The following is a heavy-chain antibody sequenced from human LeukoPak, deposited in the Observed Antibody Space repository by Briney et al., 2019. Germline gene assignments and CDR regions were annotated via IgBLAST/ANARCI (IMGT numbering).Heavy chain of an antibody. Sequence: GGSLRLSCAASGFTFSTYWMNWVRQAPGKGLEWVANIKVDGSEEYYTDSVEGRFTISRDNAKNSLYLQMNSLRAEDTALYYCAKGSGSGWGQGTLVTVSS. CDR3: AKGSGSG. CDR1: GFTFSTYW. V-gene: IGHV3-7*03. D-gene: IGHD6-19*01. J-gene: IGHJ4*02. CDR2: IKVDGSEE.